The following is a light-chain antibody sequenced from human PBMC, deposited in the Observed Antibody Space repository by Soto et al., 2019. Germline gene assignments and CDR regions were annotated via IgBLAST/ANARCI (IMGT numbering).Light chain of an antibody. V-gene: IGLV2-23*01. CDR1: SSEVGSYNL. J-gene: IGLJ3*02. Sequence: QSVLTQPASVSGSPGQSITISCTGTSSEVGSYNLVSWYQQHPGKAPKLMIYEGSKRPSGVSNRFSGAKSGKTASLTISGLQAEDEADYYCCSSAGSSTGVFGGGTKLTVL. CDR3: CSSAGSSTGV. CDR2: EGS.